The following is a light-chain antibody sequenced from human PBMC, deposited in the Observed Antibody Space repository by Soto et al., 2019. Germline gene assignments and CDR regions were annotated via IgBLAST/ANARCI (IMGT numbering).Light chain of an antibody. Sequence: DIQMTQSPSSLSASVGDRVTITCRASQSISNSLHWYQHKPGKAPKLLIYAASTLPSGVPSRFSGSGSGTDFTLTISSLQPEDFATYYCQQSYYTPALSFGGATKVDI. V-gene: IGKV1-39*01. CDR3: QQSYYTPALS. CDR2: AAS. J-gene: IGKJ4*01. CDR1: QSISNS.